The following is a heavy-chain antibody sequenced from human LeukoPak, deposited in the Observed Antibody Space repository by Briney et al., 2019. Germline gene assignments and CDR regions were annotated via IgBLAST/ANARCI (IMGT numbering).Heavy chain of an antibody. CDR2: IGRSGTTM. CDR3: ARKDPTPLSHFDY. D-gene: IGHD2-15*01. Sequence: GGSLRLSCAASGFTFSGYEMTWVRQVPGKGLEWVSYIGRSGTTMFYADSVKGRFTISRDDAKNSLYLQMNRLRAEDTAVYYCARKDPTPLSHFDYWGQGTLVTVSS. CDR1: GFTFSGYE. J-gene: IGHJ4*02. V-gene: IGHV3-48*03.